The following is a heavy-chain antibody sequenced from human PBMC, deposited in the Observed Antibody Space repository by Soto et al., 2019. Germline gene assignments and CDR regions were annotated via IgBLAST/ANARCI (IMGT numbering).Heavy chain of an antibody. Sequence: ASVKVSCKASGYTFPNNGIIWVRQAPGQGLEWMGWITTHNGYTKYAQTFQGRVTMTTDTSTSTAYMDLRNLRSDDTAVYYGARDRATFAFDVWGQVTLVTVAS. CDR3: ARDRATFAFDV. CDR2: ITTHNGYT. J-gene: IGHJ3*01. V-gene: IGHV1-18*01. D-gene: IGHD5-12*01. CDR1: GYTFPNNG.